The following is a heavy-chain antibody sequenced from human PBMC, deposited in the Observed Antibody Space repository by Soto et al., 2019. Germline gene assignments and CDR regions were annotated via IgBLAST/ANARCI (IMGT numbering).Heavy chain of an antibody. CDR2: IYYTGST. CDR3: ARGIRSRYYGSGSYKIFYMDV. Sequence: SETLSLTCTVSGASISSNGYYWGWIRQPPGKGLEWIGLIYYTGSTDYNSSLKSRLTISVDTSKNQFSLKLSSVTAADTAVYYCARGIRSRYYGSGSYKIFYMDVWGKGTTVTVSS. D-gene: IGHD3-10*01. CDR1: GASISSNGYY. J-gene: IGHJ6*03. V-gene: IGHV4-39*01.